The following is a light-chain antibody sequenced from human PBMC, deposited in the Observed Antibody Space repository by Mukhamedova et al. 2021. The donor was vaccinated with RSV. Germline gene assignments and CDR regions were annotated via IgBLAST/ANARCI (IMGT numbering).Light chain of an antibody. CDR3: QHFDSSL. J-gene: IGKJ4*01. V-gene: IGKV3-20*01. CDR2: GAS. Sequence: GETATLSCRASQSVSSTYLAWYQQKPGQAPRLLIYGASSRATGIPDRFSGSGSGTDFTLTISRLEPEDFAVYFCQHFDSSLFGGG. CDR1: QSVSSTY.